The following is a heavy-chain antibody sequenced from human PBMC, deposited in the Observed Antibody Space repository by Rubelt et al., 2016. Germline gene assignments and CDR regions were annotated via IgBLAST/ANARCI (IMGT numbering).Heavy chain of an antibody. D-gene: IGHD2/OR15-2a*01. V-gene: IGHV2-5*02. Sequence: QITLKESGPTLVKPTQTLTLTCSFSGFSLTTNGVGVGWIRQPPGKALEWVAIIYLDGDKRYSPSLKTRLTITKDTSKSQVVLTMTNRGPVDTATYFCVNAIRGPDCRNSRCYYFDYWGQGTLVTVSS. J-gene: IGHJ4*02. CDR2: IYLDGDK. CDR1: GFSLTTNGVG. CDR3: VNAIRGPDCRNSRCYYFDY.